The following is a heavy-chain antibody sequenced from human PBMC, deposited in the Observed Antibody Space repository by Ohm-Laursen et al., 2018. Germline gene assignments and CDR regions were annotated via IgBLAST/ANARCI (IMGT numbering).Heavy chain of an antibody. CDR3: TTDPPGYYDFWSGNS. J-gene: IGHJ4*02. Sequence: GSLRLSCSASGFTFINAWISWVRQAPGKGLEWVGRINSRTDGGTTDYAAPVKGRFTISRDDSKNTLYLQMNSLKTEDTAVYHCTTDPPGYYDFWSGNSWGQGTLVTVSS. D-gene: IGHD3-3*01. CDR1: GFTFINAW. V-gene: IGHV3-15*01. CDR2: INSRTDGGTT.